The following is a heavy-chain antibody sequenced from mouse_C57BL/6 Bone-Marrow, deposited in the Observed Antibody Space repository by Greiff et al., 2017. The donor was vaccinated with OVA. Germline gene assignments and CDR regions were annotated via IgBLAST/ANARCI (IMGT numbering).Heavy chain of an antibody. J-gene: IGHJ1*03. CDR3: ARGDSKDWYFDV. D-gene: IGHD2-5*01. V-gene: IGHV1-26*01. CDR2: INPNNGGT. Sequence: VQLQQSGPELVKPGASVKISCKASGYTFTDYYMNWVKQSHGKSLEWIGDINPNNGGTSYNQKFKGKATLTVDKSSSTAYMELRSLTSEDSAVYYCARGDSKDWYFDVWGTGTTVTVSS. CDR1: GYTFTDYY.